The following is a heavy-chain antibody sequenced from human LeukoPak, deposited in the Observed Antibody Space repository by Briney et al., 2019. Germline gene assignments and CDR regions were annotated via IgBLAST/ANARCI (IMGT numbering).Heavy chain of an antibody. D-gene: IGHD3-16*01. V-gene: IGHV3-30*02. J-gene: IGHJ4*02. CDR1: GFTFSSYG. Sequence: GGSLRLXCAASGFTFSSYGMHWVRRAPGKGLESVAFIRYDGSNKYYADSVKGRFTISRDNSKNTLYVQMNSLRAEDTAVYYCAKEDYDYVWGSLSAFDYWGQGTLVTVSS. CDR3: AKEDYDYVWGSLSAFDY. CDR2: IRYDGSNK.